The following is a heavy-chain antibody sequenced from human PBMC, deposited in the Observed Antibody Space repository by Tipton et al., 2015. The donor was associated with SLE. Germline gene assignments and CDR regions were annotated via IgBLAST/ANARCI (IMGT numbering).Heavy chain of an antibody. CDR2: INHSGST. V-gene: IGHV4-34*01. J-gene: IGHJ3*02. Sequence: TLSLTCAVYGGSFSGYYWSWIRQPPGKGLEWIGEINHSGSTNYNPSLKSRVTISVDTSKNQFSLKLGSVTAADTAVYYCAVRDFWSPKGAFDIWGQGAMVTVSS. D-gene: IGHD3-3*01. CDR1: GGSFSGYY. CDR3: AVRDFWSPKGAFDI.